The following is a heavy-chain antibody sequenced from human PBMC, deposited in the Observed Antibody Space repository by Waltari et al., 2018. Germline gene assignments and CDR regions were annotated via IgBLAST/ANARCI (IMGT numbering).Heavy chain of an antibody. Sequence: EVQLVESGGGLIQPGGSLRLSCAASGFTVSSNYMSWVRQAPGKGLEWVSVIYSGGSTYYADSVKGRFTISRDNSKNTLYLQMNSLRAEDTAVYYCARDRSSGYEPYFDYWGQGTLVTVSS. V-gene: IGHV3-53*01. CDR2: IYSGGST. CDR1: GFTVSSNY. J-gene: IGHJ4*02. CDR3: ARDRSSGYEPYFDY. D-gene: IGHD5-12*01.